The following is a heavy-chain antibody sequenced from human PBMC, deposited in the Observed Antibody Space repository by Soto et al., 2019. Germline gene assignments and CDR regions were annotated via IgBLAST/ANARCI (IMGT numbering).Heavy chain of an antibody. V-gene: IGHV1-18*01. D-gene: IGHD2-15*01. Sequence: ASVKVSCKASGYTFTSYGISWVRQASGQGLEWMGWISAYNGNTNYAQKLQGRVTMTTDTSTSTAYMELRSLRSDDTAVYYCARDGCSGGSCYSIVEDDAFDIWGQGTVVTVSS. CDR3: ARDGCSGGSCYSIVEDDAFDI. CDR1: GYTFTSYG. CDR2: ISAYNGNT. J-gene: IGHJ3*02.